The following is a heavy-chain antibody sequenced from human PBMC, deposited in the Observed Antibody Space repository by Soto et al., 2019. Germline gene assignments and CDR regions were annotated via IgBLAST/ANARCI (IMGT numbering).Heavy chain of an antibody. CDR1: GYTFTSYY. V-gene: IGHV1-46*01. CDR2: INPSGGST. CDR3: AREGAAAGIGY. J-gene: IGHJ4*02. D-gene: IGHD6-13*01. Sequence: ASVKVSCKASGYTFTSYYMHWVRQAPGQGHEWMGIINPSGGSTSYAQKFQGRVTMTRDTSTSTVYMELSSLRSEDTAVYYCAREGAAAGIGYWGQGTLVTVSS.